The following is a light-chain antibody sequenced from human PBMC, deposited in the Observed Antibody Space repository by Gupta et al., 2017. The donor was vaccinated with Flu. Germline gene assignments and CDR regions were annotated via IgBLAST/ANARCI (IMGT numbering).Light chain of an antibody. CDR1: QSRLHSNGNNY. CDR3: RRALPAPQS. CDR2: LGS. J-gene: IGKJ3*01. V-gene: IGKV2-28*01. Sequence: FTPGEPASISCRASQSRLHSNGNNYLHSYLLKPCQSPQLLLYLGSMRASGVRDTFSGSGSVTDFTLKISRGEAADLGLSYCRRALPAPQSFGPEASVDI.